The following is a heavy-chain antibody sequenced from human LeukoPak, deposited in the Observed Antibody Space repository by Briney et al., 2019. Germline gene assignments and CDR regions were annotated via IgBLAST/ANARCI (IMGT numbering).Heavy chain of an antibody. J-gene: IGHJ4*02. Sequence: SETLSLTCAVYGGSFSGYYWSWIRQPPGKALEWIGEINHSGSTNYNPSLKSRVTISVDTSKNQFSLKLSSVTAAATAVYYCARGYSSSNFDYWGQGTLVTVSS. CDR3: ARGYSSSNFDY. CDR2: INHSGST. V-gene: IGHV4-34*01. CDR1: GGSFSGYY. D-gene: IGHD6-13*01.